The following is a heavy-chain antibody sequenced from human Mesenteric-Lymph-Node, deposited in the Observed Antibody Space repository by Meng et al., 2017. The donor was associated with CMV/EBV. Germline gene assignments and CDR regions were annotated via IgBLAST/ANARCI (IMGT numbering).Heavy chain of an antibody. J-gene: IGHJ4*02. CDR1: GFSFRTYT. Sequence: GESLKISCAASGFSFRTYTMTWVRQAPGKGLEYVSSIRSTGTGKYYADSVSGRFTISRDNAKNLLFLQMNSLRVEDTAVYYCARHWTGADFWGQGTLVTVSS. CDR3: ARHWTGADF. CDR2: IRSTGTGK. V-gene: IGHV3-21*06. D-gene: IGHD3/OR15-3a*01.